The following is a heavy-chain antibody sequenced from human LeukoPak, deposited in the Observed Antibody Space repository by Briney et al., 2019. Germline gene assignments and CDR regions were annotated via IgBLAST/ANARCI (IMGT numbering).Heavy chain of an antibody. D-gene: IGHD5-24*01. J-gene: IGHJ4*02. V-gene: IGHV3-21*01. CDR2: ISSSSSYI. Sequence: GGSLRLSCVASAFTFSSYSMNWVRQAPGKGLEWVSSISSSSSYIYYAGSVKGRFTNSRDNAKNSLYLQMNSLRAEDTAVYYCARGQSVEMATWTFDYWGQGTLVTVSS. CDR3: ARGQSVEMATWTFDY. CDR1: AFTFSSYS.